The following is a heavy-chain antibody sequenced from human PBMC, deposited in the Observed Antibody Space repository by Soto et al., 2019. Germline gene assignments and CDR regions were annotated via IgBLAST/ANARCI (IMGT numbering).Heavy chain of an antibody. V-gene: IGHV3-23*01. J-gene: IGHJ1*01. D-gene: IGHD3-3*01. CDR3: ADVPFGVFQN. Sequence: EVQLLESGGGLVQPGGSLRLSCAASGFPFSSYAMSWVRQAPGKGLEWVSAISGSGGSTYYADPVKGRFTISRDNSKNTLYGQMNSVRGEDTAVDYCADVPFGVFQNWGQGTLVTVSS. CDR2: ISGSGGST. CDR1: GFPFSSYA.